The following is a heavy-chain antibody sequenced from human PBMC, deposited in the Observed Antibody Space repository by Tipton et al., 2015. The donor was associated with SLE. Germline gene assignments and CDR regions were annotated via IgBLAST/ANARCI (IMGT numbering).Heavy chain of an antibody. CDR2: IDYSGSI. Sequence: TLSLTCTVSGGSISSHYWSWIRQPPGNGLEWIGYIDYSGSISYNPSLKSRVTISVDTSKNQFSLKLSSVTAADTAVYYCARDYGYCSGGSCYYFDYWGQGTLVTVSS. CDR3: ARDYGYCSGGSCYYFDY. V-gene: IGHV4-59*11. CDR1: GGSISSHY. D-gene: IGHD2-15*01. J-gene: IGHJ4*02.